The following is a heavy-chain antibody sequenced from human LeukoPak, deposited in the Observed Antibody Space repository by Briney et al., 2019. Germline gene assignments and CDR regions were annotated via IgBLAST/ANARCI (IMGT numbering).Heavy chain of an antibody. D-gene: IGHD3-22*01. Sequence: GGSLRLSCAASGFTFSSYSMNWVRQAPGKGLEWVSSISSSSGYIYYADSVKGRFTISRDNAKNSLYLQMNSLRAEDTAVYYCARVPAYYDSSGYYYYFDYWGQGTLVTVSS. V-gene: IGHV3-21*01. J-gene: IGHJ4*02. CDR3: ARVPAYYDSSGYYYYFDY. CDR2: ISSSSGYI. CDR1: GFTFSSYS.